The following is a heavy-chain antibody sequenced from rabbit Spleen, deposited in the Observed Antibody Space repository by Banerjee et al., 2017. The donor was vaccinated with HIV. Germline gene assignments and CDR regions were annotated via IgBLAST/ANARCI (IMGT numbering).Heavy chain of an antibody. CDR2: INVVTGKA. CDR1: GFSFSSNW. D-gene: IGHD5-1*01. J-gene: IGHJ4*01. Sequence: LEESGGGLVKPGGTLTLTCTVSGFSFSSNWICWVRQAPGKGLEWIACINVVTGKAVYASWAKGRFTFSKTSSTTVTLQMTSLTAADTATYFCGKSAGAFGDGNGYFPLWGQGTLVTVS. CDR3: GKSAGAFGDGNGYFPL. V-gene: IGHV1S45*01.